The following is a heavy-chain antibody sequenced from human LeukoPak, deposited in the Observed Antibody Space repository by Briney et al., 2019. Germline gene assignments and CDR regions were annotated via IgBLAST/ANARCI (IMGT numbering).Heavy chain of an antibody. Sequence: GGSLRLSCAASGFTFSSYAMNWVRQAPGKGLEWVSGISGSGGSTFYADSVKGRFTISRDNAKNSLYLQMNSLRAEDTAVYYCAELGITMIGGVWGKGTTVTISS. CDR1: GFTFSSYA. CDR3: AELGITMIGGV. J-gene: IGHJ6*04. D-gene: IGHD3-10*02. CDR2: ISGSGGST. V-gene: IGHV3-23*01.